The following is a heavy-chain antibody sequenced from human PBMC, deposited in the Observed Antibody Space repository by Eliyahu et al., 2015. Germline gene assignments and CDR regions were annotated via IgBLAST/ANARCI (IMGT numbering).Heavy chain of an antibody. CDR1: GFTFSSYS. CDR3: AKWAGQQQLDY. D-gene: IGHD6-13*01. V-gene: IGHV3-23*01. Sequence: EVQLLESGGGVVQPGGSLRLSCAASGFTFSSYSMXWVRQAPGKGLEWVSAITDSGGSTYYADSVKGRFTISRDNSKNTLYLQMNSLRTEDTAVYYCAKWAGQQQLDYWGQGTLVTVSS. J-gene: IGHJ4*02. CDR2: ITDSGGST.